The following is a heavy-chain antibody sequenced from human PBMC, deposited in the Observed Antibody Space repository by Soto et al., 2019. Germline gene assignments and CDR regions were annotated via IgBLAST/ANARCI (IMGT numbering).Heavy chain of an antibody. CDR3: ARDSRTMIVVASYYFDY. V-gene: IGHV3-21*01. J-gene: IGHJ4*02. D-gene: IGHD3-22*01. CDR1: GFTFSSYS. CDR2: ISSSSSYI. Sequence: GGSLRLSCAASGFTFSSYSMNWVRQAPGKGLEWVSSISSSSSYIYYADSVKGRFTISRDNAKNSLYLQMNSLRAKDTAVYYCARDSRTMIVVASYYFDYWGQGTLVTVSS.